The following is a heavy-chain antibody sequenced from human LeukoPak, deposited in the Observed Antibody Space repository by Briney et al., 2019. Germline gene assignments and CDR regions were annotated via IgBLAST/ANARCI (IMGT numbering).Heavy chain of an antibody. J-gene: IGHJ4*02. CDR3: AREGYYGSGSPPSLYFDY. Sequence: PGGSLGLSCAASGFTFRNYVIHWVRQAPGKGLEWVAVTPSDLNVTLYADSVKGRFTISRDNSRSTLYLQMNSLRPEDTAIYYCAREGYYGSGSPPSLYFDYWGQGTLVTVSS. CDR2: TPSDLNVT. V-gene: IGHV3-30-3*01. D-gene: IGHD3-10*01. CDR1: GFTFRNYV.